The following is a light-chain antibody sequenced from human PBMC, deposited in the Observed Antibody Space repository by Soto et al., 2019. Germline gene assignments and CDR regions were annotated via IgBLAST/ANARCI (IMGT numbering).Light chain of an antibody. CDR3: LQLNSLPPT. CDR1: QDISSH. CDR2: AAS. J-gene: IGKJ1*01. V-gene: IGKV1-9*01. Sequence: DIQLTQSPSFLSASVGDRVTITCRASQDISSHLVWFQQEPGKAPKLLIYAASTLQSGVPSRFTGVGAGTEFTLTISSLQPEDFATYYCLQLNSLPPTLGQGTKVETK.